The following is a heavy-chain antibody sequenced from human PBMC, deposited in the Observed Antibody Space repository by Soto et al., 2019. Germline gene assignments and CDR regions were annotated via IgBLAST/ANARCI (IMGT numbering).Heavy chain of an antibody. CDR2: ISYDGSNK. D-gene: IGHD1-26*01. Sequence: QVQLVESGGGVVQPGRSLRLSCAASGFTFSTYGMHWVRQAPGKGLEWVAAISYDGSNKYYADSVKGRFTSSRDNSKNTLYLQMNGLRAEDTAVYYCASAVRRAGGWDFDYWGQGTLVTGSS. V-gene: IGHV3-30*03. CDR1: GFTFSTYG. J-gene: IGHJ4*02. CDR3: ASAVRRAGGWDFDY.